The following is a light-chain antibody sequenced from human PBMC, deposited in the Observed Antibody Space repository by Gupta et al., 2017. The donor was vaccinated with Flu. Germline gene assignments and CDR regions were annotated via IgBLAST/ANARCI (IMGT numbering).Light chain of an antibody. CDR1: QDISNG. Sequence: DIQMTQFPSSVSASVGDRVTLTCRASQDISNGVVWYQQLPGKAPKILIFSAPTLASGVPSRFTGSASGTEFTLTINSLQAEDFATYFCRQTQTFPRTFGQGTRLEVK. CDR3: RQTQTFPRT. J-gene: IGKJ1*01. CDR2: SAP. V-gene: IGKV1-12*01.